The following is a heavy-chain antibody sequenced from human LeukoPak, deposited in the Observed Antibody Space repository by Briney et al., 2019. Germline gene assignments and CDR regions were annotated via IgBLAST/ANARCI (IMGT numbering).Heavy chain of an antibody. J-gene: IGHJ4*02. V-gene: IGHV1-69*06. CDR2: IIPIFGTA. Sequence: ASVMVSCKASGGTFSSYAISWVRQAPGQGLEWMGGIIPIFGTANYAQKFQGRVTITADKSTSTAYMELSNLRSEDTAVYYCATNQAAGLYENYFDYWGQGTLVTVSS. CDR3: ATNQAAGLYENYFDY. CDR1: GGTFSSYA. D-gene: IGHD3-16*02.